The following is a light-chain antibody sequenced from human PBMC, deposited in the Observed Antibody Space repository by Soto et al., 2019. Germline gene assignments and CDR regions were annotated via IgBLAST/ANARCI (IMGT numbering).Light chain of an antibody. CDR3: QQYGTSEII. J-gene: IGKJ5*01. V-gene: IGKV3-15*01. Sequence: ELVITQPPATLSVSPGARAPLSCRASQSVSSNLAWYQQKPGQAPSLLIYGASTRATGIPARFSGSGSGTDLNITVSRLEPEDFEVFYCQQYGTSEIIFGQGTRLDIK. CDR1: QSVSSN. CDR2: GAS.